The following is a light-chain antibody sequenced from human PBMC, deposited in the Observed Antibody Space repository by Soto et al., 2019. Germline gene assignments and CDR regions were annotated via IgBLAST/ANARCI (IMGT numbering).Light chain of an antibody. CDR1: SDSIASNY. CDR3: QSYDGSNHWV. J-gene: IGLJ3*02. Sequence: NFMLTQPHSVSESPGKMVTISCTRSSDSIASNYVQWYQQRPGSAPTTVIYEYNQRPSGVPDRFSGSIDSSSNSASLTISGLKADDEADYYCQSYDGSNHWVFGGGTKLTVL. CDR2: EYN. V-gene: IGLV6-57*04.